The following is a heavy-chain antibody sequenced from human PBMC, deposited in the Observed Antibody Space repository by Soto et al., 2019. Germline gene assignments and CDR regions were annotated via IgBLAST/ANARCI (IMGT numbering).Heavy chain of an antibody. CDR2: IRSKANSYAT. Sequence: GGSLRLSCAVSGFTFSDSIIHWVRQASGKGLEWVGRIRSKANSYATTYAASVKGGFTISRDDSKNTAYLQMNSLKTEDTAVYYCTTSYYYDSRGYLEYYVYGMEVWGQGTTVTVSS. CDR1: GFTFSDSI. J-gene: IGHJ6*02. D-gene: IGHD3-22*01. V-gene: IGHV3-73*01. CDR3: TTSYYYDSRGYLEYYVYGMEV.